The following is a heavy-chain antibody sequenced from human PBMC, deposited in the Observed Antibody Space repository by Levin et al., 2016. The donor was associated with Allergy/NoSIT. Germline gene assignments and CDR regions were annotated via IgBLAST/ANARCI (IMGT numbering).Heavy chain of an antibody. CDR1: GYTFTGYY. V-gene: IGHV1-2*04. CDR2: INPNSGGT. J-gene: IGHJ6*02. CDR3: ARNTGAAGTFSWYYYGMDV. D-gene: IGHD1-1*01. Sequence: ASVKVSCKASGYTFTGYYMHWVRQAPGQGLEWMGWINPNSGGTNYAQKFQGWVTMTRDTSISTAYMELSRLRSDDTAVYYCARNTGAAGTFSWYYYGMDVWGQGTTVTVSS.